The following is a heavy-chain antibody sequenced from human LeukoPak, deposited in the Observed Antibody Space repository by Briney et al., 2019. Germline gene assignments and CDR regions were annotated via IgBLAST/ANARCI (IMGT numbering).Heavy chain of an antibody. J-gene: IGHJ6*03. D-gene: IGHD1-1*01. CDR3: AGDLRWRYYYYMDV. CDR2: IYSGGST. Sequence: SETLSLTCTVSGDSINSRSHYWGLVRQPPGKGLEWIGIIYSGGSTFYNPSLESRVTISVDTSKNQFSLKLSSVTAADTAVYYCAGDLRWRYYYYMDVWGKGTTVTISS. V-gene: IGHV4-39*07. CDR1: GDSINSRSHY.